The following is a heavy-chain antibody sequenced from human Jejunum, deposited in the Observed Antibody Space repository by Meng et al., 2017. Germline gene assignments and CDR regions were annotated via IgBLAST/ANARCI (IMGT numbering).Heavy chain of an antibody. CDR2: IWYDGRNK. D-gene: IGHD6-13*01. CDR1: GFTFRSYA. J-gene: IGHJ1*01. Sequence: GESLKISCAASGFTFRSYAMHWVRQAPGKGLEWLAGIWYDGRNKYYADSVKGRFTISRDNSQSLVYLQMNSLRAEDTAVYYCARDRSSSTWKKIDSWGRGTQVTVSS. CDR3: ARDRSSSTWKKIDS. V-gene: IGHV3-33*01.